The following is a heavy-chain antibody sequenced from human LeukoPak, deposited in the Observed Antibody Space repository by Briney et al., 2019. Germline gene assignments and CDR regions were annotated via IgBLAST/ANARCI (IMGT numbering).Heavy chain of an antibody. V-gene: IGHV4-59*01. Sequence: SETLSLTCTVSGGSISGYWCSWIPQPPGKGLEWIGYIYYSGSTNYNPSLNSRVTMSVDTSKSQFSLKLSSVTAADTAVYYCAIGDTRGNDIWGQGTMVTVSS. CDR3: AIGDTRGNDI. J-gene: IGHJ3*02. CDR2: IYYSGST. CDR1: GGSISGYW. D-gene: IGHD1-26*01.